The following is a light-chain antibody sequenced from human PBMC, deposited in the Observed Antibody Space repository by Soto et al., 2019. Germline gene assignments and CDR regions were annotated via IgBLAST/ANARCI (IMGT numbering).Light chain of an antibody. Sequence: EIVLTQSPGTLSLSPGERATLSCRASQSVSSYLAWYQQKPGQAPRLLIYGASSRATGIPDRLSGSGSGTDFTLTNSRLEPEDFAVYYCQQYGSSSRTFGQGTKVEIK. CDR3: QQYGSSSRT. CDR1: QSVSSY. V-gene: IGKV3-20*01. J-gene: IGKJ1*01. CDR2: GAS.